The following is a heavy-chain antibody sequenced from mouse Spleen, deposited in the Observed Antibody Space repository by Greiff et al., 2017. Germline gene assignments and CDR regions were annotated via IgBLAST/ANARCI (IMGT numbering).Heavy chain of an antibody. V-gene: IGHV3-1*01. CDR2: ISYSGST. J-gene: IGHJ3*01. Sequence: EVQVVESGPGMVKPSQSLSLTCTVTGYSITSGYDWHWIRHFPGNKLEWMGYISYSGSTNYNPSLKSRISITHDTSKNHFFLKLNSVTTEDTATYYCASGYGSSFAYWGQGTLVTVSA. CDR3: ASGYGSSFAY. D-gene: IGHD1-1*01. CDR1: GYSITSGYD.